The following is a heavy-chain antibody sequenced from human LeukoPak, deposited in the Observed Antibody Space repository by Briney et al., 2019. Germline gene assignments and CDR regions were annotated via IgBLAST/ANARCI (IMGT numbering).Heavy chain of an antibody. J-gene: IGHJ4*02. CDR2: ISYDGSNK. Sequence: GRSLRLSCAASGFTFSSYAMHWVRQAPGKGLEWVAVISYDGSNKYYADSVKGRFTISRDNSKNTLYLQMNSLRAEDTAVYYCAGSPGYSTAAQEYWGQGTLVTVSS. V-gene: IGHV3-30-3*01. CDR1: GFTFSSYA. D-gene: IGHD6-13*01. CDR3: AGSPGYSTAAQEY.